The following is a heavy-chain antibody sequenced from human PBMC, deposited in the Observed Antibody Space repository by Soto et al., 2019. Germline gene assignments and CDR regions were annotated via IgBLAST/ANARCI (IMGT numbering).Heavy chain of an antibody. CDR2: ISYDGSNK. CDR3: AKAGKIVVVVAAPYHYGMDV. V-gene: IGHV3-30*18. CDR1: GFTFSSYG. Sequence: GGSLRLSCAASGFTFSSYGMHWVRQAPGKGLEWVAVISYDGSNKYYADSVKGRFTISRDNSKNTLYLQMNSLRAEDTAVYYCAKAGKIVVVVAAPYHYGMDVWGQGTTVTVSS. J-gene: IGHJ6*02. D-gene: IGHD2-15*01.